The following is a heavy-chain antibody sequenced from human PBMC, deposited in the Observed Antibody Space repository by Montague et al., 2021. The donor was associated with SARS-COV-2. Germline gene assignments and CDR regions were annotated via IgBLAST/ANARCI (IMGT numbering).Heavy chain of an antibody. Sequence: SETLSLTCTVTGGSISSSSYYWSWIRQPPGKGLEWIGSIFYSGSTGYNPSLKSRVTISVDTSKNQFSLKLSSVTAADTAVYYCASIVRAQLYYCDYWGQGTLVTVSS. CDR1: GGSISSSSYY. V-gene: IGHV4-39*01. J-gene: IGHJ4*02. CDR3: ASIVRAQLYYCDY. CDR2: IFYSGST. D-gene: IGHD3-10*01.